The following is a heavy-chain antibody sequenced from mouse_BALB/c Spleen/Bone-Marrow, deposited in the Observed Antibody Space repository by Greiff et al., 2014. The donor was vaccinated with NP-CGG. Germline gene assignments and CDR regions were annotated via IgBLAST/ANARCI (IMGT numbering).Heavy chain of an antibody. J-gene: IGHJ3*01. CDR2: IDPANGNT. CDR1: GFNIKDTY. V-gene: IGHV14-3*02. CDR3: ASYYYGSSGFAY. Sequence: EVQLQQSGAELVMPGASVKLSCTASGFNIKDTYMHWVKQRPEQGLEWIGRIDPANGNTKYDPKFQGKATITADTSSNTAYLQLSSLTSEDTAVYYCASYYYGSSGFAYWGQGTLVTVSA. D-gene: IGHD1-1*01.